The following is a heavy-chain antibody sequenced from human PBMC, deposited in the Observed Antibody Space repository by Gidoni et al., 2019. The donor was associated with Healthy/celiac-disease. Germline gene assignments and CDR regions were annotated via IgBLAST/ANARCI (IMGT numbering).Heavy chain of an antibody. CDR2: IIPIFGTA. J-gene: IGHJ4*02. D-gene: IGHD6-13*01. Sequence: QVQLVQSGAAVKKPGSSVKVSCKASGGTFSSYAISWVRQAPGQGLECMGGIIPIFGTANYAQKYQGRVTITADESTSTAYMKLSSLGSEETAVYYCARVGHSSTTGFDYWGQGTLVTVSS. CDR3: ARVGHSSTTGFDY. V-gene: IGHV1-69*01. CDR1: GGTFSSYA.